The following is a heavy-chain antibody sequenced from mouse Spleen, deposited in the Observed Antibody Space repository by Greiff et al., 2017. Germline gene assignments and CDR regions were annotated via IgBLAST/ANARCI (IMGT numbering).Heavy chain of an antibody. J-gene: IGHJ4*01. Sequence: QVQLKQSGPELVKPGASVKISCKASGYAFSSSWMNWVKQRPGQGLEWIGRIYPGDGDTNYNGKFKGKATLTADKSSSTAYMQLSSLTSVDSAVYFCALIHYYGYGAMDYWGQGTSVTVSS. CDR1: GYAFSSSW. CDR2: IYPGDGDT. V-gene: IGHV1-82*01. CDR3: ALIHYYGYGAMDY. D-gene: IGHD1-2*01.